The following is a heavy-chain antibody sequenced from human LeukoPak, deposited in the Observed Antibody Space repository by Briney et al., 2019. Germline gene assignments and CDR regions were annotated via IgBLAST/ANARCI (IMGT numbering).Heavy chain of an antibody. J-gene: IGHJ4*02. V-gene: IGHV4-39*07. Sequence: PSETLSLTCTVSGGSISGSSYYWGWIRQPPGKGLEWIGSIYYSGSTYYNPSLKSRVTISVDTSKNQFSLKLSSVTAADTAVYYCAREPSRGYGYGDFDYWGQGTLVTVSS. D-gene: IGHD5-18*01. CDR3: AREPSRGYGYGDFDY. CDR1: GGSISGSSYY. CDR2: IYYSGST.